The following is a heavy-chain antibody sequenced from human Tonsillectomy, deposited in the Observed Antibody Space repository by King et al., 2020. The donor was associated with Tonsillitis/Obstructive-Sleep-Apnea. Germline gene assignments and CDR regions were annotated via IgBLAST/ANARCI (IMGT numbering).Heavy chain of an antibody. CDR3: ARDSMSHYYDSSGYYTFDY. J-gene: IGHJ4*02. CDR1: GYTFTSYG. Sequence: VQLVQSGAEVKKPGASVKVSCKASGYTFTSYGISWVRQAPGQGLEWMGWISPYNGDTNYAQKLQGRVTMTTGTSTRTAYMELRSLRSDDTAVYYCARDSMSHYYDSSGYYTFDYWGQGTLVTVSS. D-gene: IGHD3-22*01. CDR2: ISPYNGDT. V-gene: IGHV1-18*01.